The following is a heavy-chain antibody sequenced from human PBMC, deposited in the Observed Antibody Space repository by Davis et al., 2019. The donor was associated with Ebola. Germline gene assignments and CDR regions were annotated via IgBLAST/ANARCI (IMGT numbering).Heavy chain of an antibody. CDR2: IYYSGST. CDR1: GGSISSYY. D-gene: IGHD6-13*01. V-gene: IGHV4-59*01. J-gene: IGHJ4*02. Sequence: PSETLSLTCTVSGGSISSYYWSWIRQPPGKGLEWIGYIYYSGSTNYNPSLKSRVTISVDTSKNQFSLKLSSVNAADTAVYYCARGGAAAGINYFDYWGQGTLVTVSS. CDR3: ARGGAAAGINYFDY.